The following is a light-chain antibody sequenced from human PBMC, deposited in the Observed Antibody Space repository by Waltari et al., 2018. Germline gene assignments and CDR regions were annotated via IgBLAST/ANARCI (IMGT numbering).Light chain of an antibody. CDR3: QQYYSNPPT. Sequence: DIQVTQSPSTLSASVGDRVTITCRASQSIVVWLAWYQQKPGKAPRLLIYKASYLESGVPSRFSGSGSGTEFTLTISNLQAEDVAVYYCQQYYSNPPTFGQGTKLEIK. CDR1: QSIVVW. J-gene: IGKJ2*01. CDR2: KAS. V-gene: IGKV1-5*03.